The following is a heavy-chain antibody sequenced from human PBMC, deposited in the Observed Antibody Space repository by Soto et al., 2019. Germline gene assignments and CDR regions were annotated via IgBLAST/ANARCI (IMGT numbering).Heavy chain of an antibody. CDR2: ISHDGTNR. J-gene: IGHJ4*02. V-gene: IGHV3-30-3*01. CDR1: GFAFNIYS. CDR3: ARSSGVPNPDFDY. D-gene: IGHD3-3*01. Sequence: PGGSLRLSGAACGFAFNIYSIHWVRQAPCKGLEWVAVISHDGTNRYYTDSVRGRFTISRDNSKNTVYLEMDSLRADDTAVYYCARSSGVPNPDFDYWGQGTLVAVSS.